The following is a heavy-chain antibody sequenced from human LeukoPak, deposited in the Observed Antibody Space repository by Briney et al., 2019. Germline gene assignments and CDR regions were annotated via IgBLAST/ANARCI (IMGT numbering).Heavy chain of an antibody. Sequence: GGSLRLSCAASGFTFSSYGMHWVRQAPGKGLEWVAFIRYDGSNKYYADSVKGRFTISRDNSKNTLYLQMSSLRAEDTAVYYCAKDEEGLLWFGELHYYYGMDVWGQGTTVTVSS. J-gene: IGHJ6*02. D-gene: IGHD3-10*01. V-gene: IGHV3-30*02. CDR2: IRYDGSNK. CDR3: AKDEEGLLWFGELHYYYGMDV. CDR1: GFTFSSYG.